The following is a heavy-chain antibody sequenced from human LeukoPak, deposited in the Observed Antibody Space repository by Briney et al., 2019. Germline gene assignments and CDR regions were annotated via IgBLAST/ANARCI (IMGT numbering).Heavy chain of an antibody. D-gene: IGHD3-3*01. CDR1: GDSISSGDYY. CDR2: IYYSGST. CDR3: ASADFWSGYYSY. Sequence: SQTLSLTCTVSGDSISSGDYYWSWIRQPPGKGLEWIGYIYYSGSTYYNPSLKSRVTISVDTSKNQFSLKLSSVTAADTAVYYCASADFWSGYYSYWGQGTLVTVSS. V-gene: IGHV4-30-4*01. J-gene: IGHJ4*02.